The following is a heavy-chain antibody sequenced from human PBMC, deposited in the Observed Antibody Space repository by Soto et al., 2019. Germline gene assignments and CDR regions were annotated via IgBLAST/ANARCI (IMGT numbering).Heavy chain of an antibody. CDR3: AKDQIPVAGTVFEFGY. V-gene: IGHV3-30*18. CDR2: ISYDGSNK. J-gene: IGHJ4*02. Sequence: QVQLVESGGGVVQPGRSLRLSSAASGFTFSSYGMHWVRQAPGKGLEWVAVISYDGSNKYYADSVKGRFTISRDNSKNTQYLQMNSPGAEDTDVYYCAKDQIPVAGTVFEFGYLGKGTLVTRSS. D-gene: IGHD6-19*01. CDR1: GFTFSSYG.